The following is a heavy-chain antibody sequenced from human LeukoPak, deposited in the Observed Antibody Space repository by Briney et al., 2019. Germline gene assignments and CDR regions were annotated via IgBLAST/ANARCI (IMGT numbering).Heavy chain of an antibody. V-gene: IGHV4-4*07. Sequence: SETLSLTCTVSGGSISSYYWSWIRQPAGKGLEWIGRIYTSGSTNYNPSLKSRVTMPVDTSKNQFSLKLSSVTAADTAVYYCARDTYQLLYHYYYMDVWGKGTTVTVSS. J-gene: IGHJ6*03. D-gene: IGHD2-2*01. CDR1: GGSISSYY. CDR3: ARDTYQLLYHYYYMDV. CDR2: IYTSGST.